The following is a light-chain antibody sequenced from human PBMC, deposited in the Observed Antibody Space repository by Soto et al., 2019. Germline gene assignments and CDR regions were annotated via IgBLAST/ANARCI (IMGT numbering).Light chain of an antibody. CDR3: QQFCTSPLYT. CDR2: GAS. J-gene: IGKJ2*01. V-gene: IGKV3-20*01. Sequence: ESVLTQSQGTLSLSPGERVTLSCRASQTFGSTYLAWYQQRPGKSPRLLIYGASRRASGIPDRFRGSGSGTDFTLTISRLEPEDFAVYYCQQFCTSPLYTFGQGTKLEIK. CDR1: QTFGSTY.